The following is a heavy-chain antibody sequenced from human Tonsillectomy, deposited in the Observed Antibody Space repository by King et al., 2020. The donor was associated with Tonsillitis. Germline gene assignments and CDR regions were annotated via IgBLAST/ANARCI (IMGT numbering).Heavy chain of an antibody. V-gene: IGHV3-74*02. CDR2: INSDGSSS. J-gene: IGHJ4*02. Sequence: VQLVESGGGLVQPGGFLRLSCAASGFTFSGYWMHWVRHAPGKGLVWVSRINSDGSSSTYADSVKGRFTISRDNANNTLYLQMNSLRAEDTAVYYCARALPLDSWGQGTLVTVSS. CDR1: GFTFSGYW. CDR3: ARALPLDS.